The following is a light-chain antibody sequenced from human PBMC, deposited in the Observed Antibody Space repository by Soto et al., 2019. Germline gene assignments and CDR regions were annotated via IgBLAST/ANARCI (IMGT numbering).Light chain of an antibody. Sequence: QSALTQPASVSGSPGQSITISCTGTSSDVGGYNYVSWYQQHPGKAPNLMIYDVSNRPSGVSNRFSGSKSGNTASLTVSGLQAEEEADYYCSSYTSSSTLRVFGRGTKLTVL. CDR2: DVS. V-gene: IGLV2-14*01. CDR1: SSDVGGYNY. CDR3: SSYTSSSTLRV. J-gene: IGLJ2*01.